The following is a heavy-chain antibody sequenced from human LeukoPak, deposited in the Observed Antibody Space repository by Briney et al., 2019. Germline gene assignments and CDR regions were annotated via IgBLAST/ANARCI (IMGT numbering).Heavy chain of an antibody. V-gene: IGHV3-7*01. Sequence: GGSLRLSCAASGFTFTTFWMTWVRQAPGRGLEWVANISPDGSDKYYVDSVKGRFTISRDNAKDSLFLQMNSLRADDTAMYFCTRVGVGGYWGQGTLVTVSS. CDR3: TRVGVGGY. D-gene: IGHD3-16*01. J-gene: IGHJ4*02. CDR2: ISPDGSDK. CDR1: GFTFTTFW.